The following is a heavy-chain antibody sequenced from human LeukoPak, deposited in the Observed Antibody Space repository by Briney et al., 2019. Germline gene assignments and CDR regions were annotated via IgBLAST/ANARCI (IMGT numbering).Heavy chain of an antibody. J-gene: IGHJ6*03. CDR3: ARDDHYNYYYMDV. CDR2: ISSSSSTI. V-gene: IGHV3-48*01. CDR1: GFIFSTYS. Sequence: GGSLRLSCAASGFIFSTYSMNWVRQAPGKGLEWVPYISSSSSTIYYADSVKGRFTISRDNAENSLYLQMNSLGAEDTAVYYCARDDHYNYYYMDVWGKGTTVTVSS.